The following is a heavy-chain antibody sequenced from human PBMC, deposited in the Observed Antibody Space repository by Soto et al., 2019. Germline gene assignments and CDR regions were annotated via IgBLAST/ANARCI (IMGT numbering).Heavy chain of an antibody. CDR2: ISYDGSNK. D-gene: IGHD2-15*01. Sequence: QVQLVESGGGVVQPGRSLRLSCAASGFTFSSYAMHWVRQAPGKGLEWVAVISYDGSNKYYADSVKGRFTISRDNSKNTLYLQMNSLRAEDTAVYYCARSIAVPNYFDYWGQGTLVTVSS. CDR3: ARSIAVPNYFDY. CDR1: GFTFSSYA. J-gene: IGHJ4*02. V-gene: IGHV3-30-3*01.